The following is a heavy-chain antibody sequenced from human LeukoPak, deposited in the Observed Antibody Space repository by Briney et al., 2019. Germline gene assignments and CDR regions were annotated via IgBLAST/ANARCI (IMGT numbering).Heavy chain of an antibody. D-gene: IGHD3-22*01. CDR3: AKAPYLSSGS. CDR2: INHSGST. V-gene: IGHV4-34*01. CDR1: GGSFSGYY. J-gene: IGHJ3*01. Sequence: SETLSLTCAVYGGSFSGYYWSWIRQPPGKGLEWIGEINHSGSTNYNPSLKSRVTISLDTSKNQISLKLTSVTAADTAVYYCAKAPYLSSGSWGQGILVAVSS.